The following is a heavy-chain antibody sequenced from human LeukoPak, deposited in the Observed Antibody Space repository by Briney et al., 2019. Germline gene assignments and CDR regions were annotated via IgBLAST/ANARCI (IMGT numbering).Heavy chain of an antibody. D-gene: IGHD6-19*01. J-gene: IGHJ4*02. CDR1: GFIFNNYA. CDR2: ISWNSGTI. CDR3: ARDSGWFRFDY. Sequence: GRSLRLSCAGSGFIFNNYAMHWVRQPPGKGLEWVSGISWNSGTIDYADSVRGRFTISRDNAKNSLYLQMDSLRVEDTAMYYCARDSGWFRFDYWGQGTLVTVSS. V-gene: IGHV3-9*01.